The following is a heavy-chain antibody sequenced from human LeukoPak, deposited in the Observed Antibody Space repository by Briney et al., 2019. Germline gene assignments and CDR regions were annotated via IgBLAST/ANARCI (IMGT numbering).Heavy chain of an antibody. Sequence: GGSLRLSCAASGFTFSSYSMNWVRQAPGEGLEWVSSISSSGSYIYYADSVKGRFTISRDNSKNTLYLHMNSLRAEDTAVYYCAKGRYYYDSSGGGYYYYDMDVWGQGTTVTVSS. D-gene: IGHD3-22*01. CDR2: ISSSGSYI. J-gene: IGHJ6*02. CDR1: GFTFSSYS. CDR3: AKGRYYYDSSGGGYYYYDMDV. V-gene: IGHV3-21*04.